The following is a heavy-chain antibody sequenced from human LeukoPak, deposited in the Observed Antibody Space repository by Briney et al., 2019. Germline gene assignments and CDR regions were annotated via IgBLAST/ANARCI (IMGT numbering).Heavy chain of an antibody. V-gene: IGHV4-39*01. Sequence: SETLSLTCTVSGGSISSSSYYWGWIRQSPGKGLEWIASIYYSGDTYYNPSLKSRRVTISVDTSKNQFSLRLSSVTAADTAVYYCARHQWHYYYYMGVRGKGSTVTVSS. CDR3: ARHQWHYYYYMGV. CDR2: IYYSGDT. CDR1: GGSISSSSYY. J-gene: IGHJ6*03. D-gene: IGHD6-19*01.